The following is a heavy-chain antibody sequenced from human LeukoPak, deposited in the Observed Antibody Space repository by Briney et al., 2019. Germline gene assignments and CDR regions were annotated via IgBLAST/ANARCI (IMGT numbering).Heavy chain of an antibody. CDR1: GLTFSSYE. Sequence: PGGSLRLSCAASGLTFSSYEMNWVRQAPGKGVEWVGFIRSKAYGGTTEYAASVKGRFTISRDDSKSIAYLQMNSLKTEDTAVYYCTRMDSWFGELLDYWGQGTLVTVSS. CDR2: IRSKAYGGTT. CDR3: TRMDSWFGELLDY. V-gene: IGHV3-49*04. J-gene: IGHJ4*02. D-gene: IGHD3-10*01.